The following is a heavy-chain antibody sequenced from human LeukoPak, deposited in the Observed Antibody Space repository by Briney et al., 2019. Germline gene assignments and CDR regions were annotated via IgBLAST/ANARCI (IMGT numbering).Heavy chain of an antibody. CDR2: IIPIFGTA. Sequence: ASVKVSCKASGGTFSSYAISWVRQAPGQGLEWMGGIIPIFGTANYAQKFQGRVTITTDESTSTAYMELSSLRSEDTAVYYCARDLQYFGIVVVPATRPGAFDIWGQGTMVTVSS. J-gene: IGHJ3*02. CDR3: ARDLQYFGIVVVPATRPGAFDI. CDR1: GGTFSSYA. V-gene: IGHV1-69*05. D-gene: IGHD2-2*01.